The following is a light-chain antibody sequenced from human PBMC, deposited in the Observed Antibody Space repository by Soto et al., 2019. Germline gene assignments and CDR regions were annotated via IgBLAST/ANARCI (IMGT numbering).Light chain of an antibody. CDR2: NAS. Sequence: EVVMTQSPATLSASPGESAALSCRASQSVSSKLAWYQQKTGQAPRLLIYNASTRSAGIPARFSGSGSGTEFTRTISSLQSEDFAVYYCQQYNDWPPITFGQGTRLEIK. J-gene: IGKJ5*01. V-gene: IGKV3D-15*01. CDR3: QQYNDWPPIT. CDR1: QSVSSK.